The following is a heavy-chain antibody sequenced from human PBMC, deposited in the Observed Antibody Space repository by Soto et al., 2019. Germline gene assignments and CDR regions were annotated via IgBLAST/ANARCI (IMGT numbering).Heavy chain of an antibody. CDR3: ARAELQLIPKGVRFLEWSPTDY. J-gene: IGHJ4*02. CDR2: IWYDGSNK. V-gene: IGHV3-33*01. Sequence: GGSLRLSCAASGFTFSSYGMHWVRQAPGKGLEWVAVIWYDGSNKYYADSVKGRFTISRDNSKNTLYLQMNSLRAEDTAVYYCARAELQLIPKGVRFLEWSPTDYWGQGTLVTVSS. D-gene: IGHD3-3*01. CDR1: GFTFSSYG.